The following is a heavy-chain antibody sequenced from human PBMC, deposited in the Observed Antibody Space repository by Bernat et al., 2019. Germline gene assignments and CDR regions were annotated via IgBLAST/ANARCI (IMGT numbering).Heavy chain of an antibody. D-gene: IGHD2-2*01. CDR1: GFTFSSYA. J-gene: IGHJ4*02. CDR3: ARGSDIVVVPAAIPGGDYFDY. CDR2: ISYDGSNK. V-gene: IGHV3-30*01. Sequence: QVQLVESGGGVVQPGRSLRLSCAASGFTFSSYAMHWVRQAPGKGLEWVAVISYDGSNKYYADPVKGRFTISRDNSKNTLYLQMNSLRAEDTAVYYCARGSDIVVVPAAIPGGDYFDYWGQGTLVTVSS.